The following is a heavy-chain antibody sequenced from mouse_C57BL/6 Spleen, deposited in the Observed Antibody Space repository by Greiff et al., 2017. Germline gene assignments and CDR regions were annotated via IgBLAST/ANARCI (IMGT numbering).Heavy chain of an antibody. CDR1: GYTFTSYW. J-gene: IGHJ2*01. Sequence: QVQLQQPGAELVRPGSSVKLSCKASGYTFTSYWMHWVKQRPIQGLEWIGNIDPSDSETHYNQKFKDKATLTVDKSSSTAYMQLSSLTSEDSEVYYCARSRTAQATYDYWGQGTTLTVSS. D-gene: IGHD3-2*02. CDR3: ARSRTAQATYDY. V-gene: IGHV1-52*01. CDR2: IDPSDSET.